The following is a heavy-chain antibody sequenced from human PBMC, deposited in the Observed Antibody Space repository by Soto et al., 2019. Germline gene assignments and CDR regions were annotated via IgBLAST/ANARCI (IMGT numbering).Heavy chain of an antibody. V-gene: IGHV4-30-4*01. CDR2: IYYSGST. CDR1: GGSISSGDYY. D-gene: IGHD6-13*01. CDR3: ARERPDGSRLDP. Sequence: QVQLQESGPGLVKPSQTLSLPCTVSGGSISSGDYYWSWIRQPPGKGLEWIGYIYYSGSTNYNPSLKSRVTISVDTSTNQFSLKLSSVTAADTAVYYCARERPDGSRLDPWGQGTLVTVSS. J-gene: IGHJ5*02.